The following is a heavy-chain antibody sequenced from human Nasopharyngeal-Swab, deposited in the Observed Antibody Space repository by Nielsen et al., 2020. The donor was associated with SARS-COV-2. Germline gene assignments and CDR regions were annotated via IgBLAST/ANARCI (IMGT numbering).Heavy chain of an antibody. CDR2: IYYSGST. D-gene: IGHD2-15*01. V-gene: IGHV4-31*02. J-gene: IGHJ4*02. CDR3: AGFPYCSGGSCSNDY. Sequence: WIRQPPGKGLEWIGYIYYSGSTYYNPSLKSRVTMSVDTSKNQFSLKLSSVTAVDTAVYYCAGFPYCSGGSCSNDYWGQGTLVTVSS.